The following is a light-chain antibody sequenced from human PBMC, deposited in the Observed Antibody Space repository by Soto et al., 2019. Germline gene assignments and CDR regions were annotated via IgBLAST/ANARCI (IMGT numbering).Light chain of an antibody. CDR3: QQYGSSPLT. CDR1: QSVSTF. Sequence: EIVLTQSPGTLSLSPGERATLSCRASQSVSTFLAWYQQKPGQAPRLLIYGASTRATGIPDRFGGSGSGTDFTLTIRRLEPEDFAVYYCQQYGSSPLTFGGGTKVEIK. J-gene: IGKJ4*01. V-gene: IGKV3-20*01. CDR2: GAS.